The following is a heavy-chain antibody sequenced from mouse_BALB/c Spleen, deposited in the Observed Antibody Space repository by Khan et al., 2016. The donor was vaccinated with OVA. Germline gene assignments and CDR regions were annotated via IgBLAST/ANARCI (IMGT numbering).Heavy chain of an antibody. Sequence: VQLQQSGAELAKPGASVKMSCKASGYTFTTYWMHWVKQRPGQGLEWIGYINPSTGYTEYNQKFKDKATLTADKSSSTAYMQLSSLTSEDSAVXYCARRGLSGIFAYWGQGTLVTVSA. CDR1: GYTFTTYW. CDR2: INPSTGYT. D-gene: IGHD1-1*02. J-gene: IGHJ3*01. V-gene: IGHV1-7*01. CDR3: ARRGLSGIFAY.